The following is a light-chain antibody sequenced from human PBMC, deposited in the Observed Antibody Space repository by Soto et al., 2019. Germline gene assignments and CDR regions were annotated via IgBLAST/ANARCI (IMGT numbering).Light chain of an antibody. CDR2: YVT. CDR1: SSDVGGYNF. V-gene: IGLV2-14*01. Sequence: QSALTQPASVSGTPGQSITIACTGTSSDVGGYNFVSWYQQHPGKAPKLMIYYVTIRPSGVSSRFSDSKSGNTASLTISGLQAEDEADYYCSSYTSSSTLVFGTGTKLTVL. CDR3: SSYTSSSTLV. J-gene: IGLJ1*01.